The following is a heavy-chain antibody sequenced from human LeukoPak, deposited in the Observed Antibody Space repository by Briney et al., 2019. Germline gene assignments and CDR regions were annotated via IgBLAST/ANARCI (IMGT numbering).Heavy chain of an antibody. CDR3: AKGPRQGYYDSSGYYHY. J-gene: IGHJ4*02. CDR1: GFTFSSYG. V-gene: IGHV3-23*01. Sequence: GGSLRLSCAASGFTFSSYGMSWVRQAPGKGLEWVSAISGSGGSTYYADSVKGRFTISRDNSKNTLYLQMNSLRAEDTAVYYCAKGPRQGYYDSSGYYHYWGQGTLVTVSS. CDR2: ISGSGGST. D-gene: IGHD3-22*01.